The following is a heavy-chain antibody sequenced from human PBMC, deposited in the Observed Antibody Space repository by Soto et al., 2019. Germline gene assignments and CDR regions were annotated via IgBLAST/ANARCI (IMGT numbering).Heavy chain of an antibody. J-gene: IGHJ6*03. CDR3: AKDGVLEWLMDYYYYMDV. Sequence: EVQLLESGGGLVQPGGSLRLSCAASGFTFSSYAMSWVRQAPGKGLEWVSAISGSGGSTYYADSVKGRFTISRDNSKNTLYRQKNSLRAEDTSVYYCAKDGVLEWLMDYYYYMDVWGKGTTVTVSS. V-gene: IGHV3-23*01. D-gene: IGHD3-3*01. CDR2: ISGSGGST. CDR1: GFTFSSYA.